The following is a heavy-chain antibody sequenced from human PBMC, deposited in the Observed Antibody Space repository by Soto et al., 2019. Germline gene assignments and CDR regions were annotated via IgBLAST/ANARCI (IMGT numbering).Heavy chain of an antibody. J-gene: IGHJ4*02. Sequence: GESLKISCKGSGYSFTSYWISWVRQMPGKGLEWMGRTDPSDSYTNYSPSFQGHVTISADKSISTAYLQWSSLKASDTAMYYCATPGPGTDYYDSSGLFDYWGQGTLVTVSS. CDR2: TDPSDSYT. CDR3: ATPGPGTDYYDSSGLFDY. V-gene: IGHV5-10-1*01. CDR1: GYSFTSYW. D-gene: IGHD3-22*01.